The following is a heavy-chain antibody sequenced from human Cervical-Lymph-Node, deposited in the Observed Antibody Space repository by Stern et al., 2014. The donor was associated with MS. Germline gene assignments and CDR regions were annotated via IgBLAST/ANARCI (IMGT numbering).Heavy chain of an antibody. CDR2: ISGSGGFT. CDR1: GFAFSDYA. J-gene: IGHJ4*02. V-gene: IGHV3-23*04. D-gene: IGHD1-26*01. Sequence: EVHLVESGGALVQPGGSLRLSCAASGFAFSDYAMTWVRQAPGKGLAWVASISGSGGFTYYADPVKGRFTISRDSSEYTLDLQMNSLRAEDTAVYYCAKMQAGYYPHLRIDNWGQGTLVSVSS. CDR3: AKMQAGYYPHLRIDN.